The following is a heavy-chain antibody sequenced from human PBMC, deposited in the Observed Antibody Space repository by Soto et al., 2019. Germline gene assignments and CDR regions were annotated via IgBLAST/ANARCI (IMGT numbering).Heavy chain of an antibody. V-gene: IGHV4-31*03. CDR1: GGSICSGGYY. D-gene: IGHD6-13*01. Sequence: SETLSLTCTVSGGSICSGGYYWSWIRQHPGKGLEWIGYIYYSGSTYYNPSLKSRVTISVDTSKNQFSLKLSSVTAADTAVYYCARVYSSPPETKYFKHWGQGTLVPSP. CDR2: IYYSGST. J-gene: IGHJ1*01. CDR3: ARVYSSPPETKYFKH.